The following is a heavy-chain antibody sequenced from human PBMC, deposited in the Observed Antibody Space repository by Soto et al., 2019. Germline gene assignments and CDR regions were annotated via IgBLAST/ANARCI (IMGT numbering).Heavy chain of an antibody. Sequence: GGSLRLSCTASGFTFGDYAMSWFRQAPGKGLEWVGFIRSKAYGGTTEYAASVKGRFTISRDDSKSIAYLQMNSLKTEDTAVYYCTRVRYYDSSGYTLDAFDIWGQGTMVTVSS. CDR1: GFTFGDYA. V-gene: IGHV3-49*03. CDR2: IRSKAYGGTT. D-gene: IGHD3-22*01. J-gene: IGHJ3*02. CDR3: TRVRYYDSSGYTLDAFDI.